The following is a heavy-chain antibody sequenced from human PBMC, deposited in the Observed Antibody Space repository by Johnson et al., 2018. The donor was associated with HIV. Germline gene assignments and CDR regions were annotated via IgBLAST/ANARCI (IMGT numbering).Heavy chain of an antibody. CDR2: IRYDGGDK. CDR1: GFTFNNYG. V-gene: IGHV3-30*02. J-gene: IGHJ3*02. CDR3: VREGYSSSSDTSDI. Sequence: QVQLVESGGGVVQPGRSLRLSCAASGFTFNNYGMHWVRQAPGKGLEWVAFIRYDGGDKYFGDSVEGRFDISRENSKNSHYLHMNSLRPEDTAIYYCVREGYSSSSDTSDIWGQGTMVTVSS. D-gene: IGHD6-6*01.